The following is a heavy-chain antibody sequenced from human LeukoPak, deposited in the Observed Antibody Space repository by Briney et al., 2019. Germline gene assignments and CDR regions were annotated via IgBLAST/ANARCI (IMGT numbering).Heavy chain of an antibody. D-gene: IGHD6-13*01. J-gene: IGHJ4*02. Sequence: ASVKVSCKASGYTFTSYAMHWVRQAPGQRLELMGWINAGNGNTKYSQKFQGRVTITADESTSTAYMELSSLRSEDTAVYYCARGSIAAASFDYWGQGTLVTVSS. CDR3: ARGSIAAASFDY. CDR1: GYTFTSYA. V-gene: IGHV1-3*01. CDR2: INAGNGNT.